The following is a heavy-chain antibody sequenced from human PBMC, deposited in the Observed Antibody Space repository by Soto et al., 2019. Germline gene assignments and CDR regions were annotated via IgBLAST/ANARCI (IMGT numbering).Heavy chain of an antibody. CDR2: TYYKSKWYN. V-gene: IGHV6-1*01. CDR3: ARGSWDDVSGHYYMDV. J-gene: IGHJ6*03. CDR1: GDSVSSNSAA. Sequence: SQTLSLTCDISGDSVSSNSAAWNWIRQTPSKGLEWLGRTYYKSKWYNNYKLSVQSRITVNPDTSKNQFSLQLNSVTPEDTAVYYCARGSWDDVSGHYYMDVWGKGTTVTVSS. D-gene: IGHD1-1*01.